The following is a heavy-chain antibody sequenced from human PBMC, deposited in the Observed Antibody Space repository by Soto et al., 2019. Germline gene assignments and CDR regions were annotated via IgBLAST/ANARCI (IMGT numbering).Heavy chain of an antibody. CDR3: AREKEYCSSTSCLNYYYYGMDV. V-gene: IGHV4-31*03. D-gene: IGHD2-2*01. Sequence: SETLSLTCTVSGGSISSGGYYWSWIRQHPGKGLEWIGYIYYSGSTYYNPSLKSRVTISVDTSKNQFSLKLSSVTAADTAVYYCAREKEYCSSTSCLNYYYYGMDVWGQGTTVTVSS. J-gene: IGHJ6*02. CDR1: GGSISSGGYY. CDR2: IYYSGST.